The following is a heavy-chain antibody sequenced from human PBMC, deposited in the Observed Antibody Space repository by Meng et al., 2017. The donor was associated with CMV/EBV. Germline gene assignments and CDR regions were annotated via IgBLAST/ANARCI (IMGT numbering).Heavy chain of an antibody. D-gene: IGHD5-18*01. J-gene: IGHJ6*02. CDR3: ARVELNTAMSGYGMDV. CDR2: IIPILGIA. CDR1: GGTFSSYT. Sequence: SVKVSCKASGGTFSSYTISWVRQAPGQGLEWMGRIIPILGIANYAQKFQGRVTITADKSTSTAYMELSSLRSEDTAVYYCARVELNTAMSGYGMDVWGQGTTVTVS. V-gene: IGHV1-69*02.